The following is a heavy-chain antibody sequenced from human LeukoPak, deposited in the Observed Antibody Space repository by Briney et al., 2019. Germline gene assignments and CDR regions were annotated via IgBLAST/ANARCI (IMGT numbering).Heavy chain of an antibody. CDR1: GFTFSSYS. J-gene: IGHJ4*02. CDR2: ISSSSSYI. Sequence: GGSLRLSYAASGFTFSSYSMNWVRQAPGKGLEWVSSISSSSSYIYYADSVKGRFTISRDNAKNSLYLQMNSLRAEDTAVYYCARWLCSGGSCNFDYWGQGTLVTVSS. D-gene: IGHD2-15*01. CDR3: ARWLCSGGSCNFDY. V-gene: IGHV3-21*01.